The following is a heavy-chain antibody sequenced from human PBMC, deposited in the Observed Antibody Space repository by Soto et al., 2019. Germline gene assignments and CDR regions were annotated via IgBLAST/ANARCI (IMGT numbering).Heavy chain of an antibody. V-gene: IGHV2-5*02. Sequence: QGTLKESGASLVNPKQSLTLTCSFSGFSLTTTEVAVGWIRQPPGKALEWLALIYWDDDKRYSPSLKSSLTITKDTAKNQVVLTMTTVHPEDTATYFCAHSVPIATGAFDYWGQGILVTVSS. D-gene: IGHD6-13*01. CDR2: IYWDDDK. CDR1: GFSLTTTEVA. J-gene: IGHJ4*02. CDR3: AHSVPIATGAFDY.